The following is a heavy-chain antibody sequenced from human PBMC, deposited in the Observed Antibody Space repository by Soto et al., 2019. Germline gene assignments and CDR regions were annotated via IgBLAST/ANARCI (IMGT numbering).Heavy chain of an antibody. CDR3: ASRYCSSTSCYEFEYFQH. CDR1: GFTFSSYA. V-gene: IGHV3-23*01. CDR2: ISGSGGST. D-gene: IGHD2-2*01. Sequence: EVQLLESGGGLVQPGGSLRLSCAAPGFTFSSYAMSWVRQAPGKGLEWVSAISGSGGSTYYADSVKGRFTISRDNSKNTLYLQMNSLRAEDTAVYYCASRYCSSTSCYEFEYFQHWGQGTLVTVSS. J-gene: IGHJ1*01.